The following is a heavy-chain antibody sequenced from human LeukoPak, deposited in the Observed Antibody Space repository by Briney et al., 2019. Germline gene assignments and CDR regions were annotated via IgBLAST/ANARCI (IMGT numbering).Heavy chain of an antibody. V-gene: IGHV4-39*07. D-gene: IGHD4-17*01. J-gene: IGHJ6*03. CDR2: IYYSGST. Sequence: SETLSLTCTVSGGSISDISYYWGWIRQPPGKGLEWIGNIYYSGSTYYNPSLKSRVTISVDTSKNQFSLKLSSVTAADTAVYYCARVGNGDYGSFFYYYYYMDVWGKGTTVTVSS. CDR1: GGSISDISYY. CDR3: ARVGNGDYGSFFYYYYYMDV.